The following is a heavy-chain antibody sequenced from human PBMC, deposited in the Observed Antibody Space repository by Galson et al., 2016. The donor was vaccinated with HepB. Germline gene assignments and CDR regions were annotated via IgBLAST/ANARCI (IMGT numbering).Heavy chain of an antibody. D-gene: IGHD3-22*01. V-gene: IGHV4-34*01. J-gene: IGHJ1*01. CDR1: SGYFSDYY. Sequence: SETLSLTCAVYSGYFSDYYWSWIRQPPGKGLEWIGEINHSGSTNYNPSLKSRVTISVDTSKNQFSLKLSSVTAADTAVYYCARGPLGQYYYDSSGRPQYASRKYFQHWGQGTLVTVSS. CDR3: ARGPLGQYYYDSSGRPQYASRKYFQH. CDR2: INHSGST.